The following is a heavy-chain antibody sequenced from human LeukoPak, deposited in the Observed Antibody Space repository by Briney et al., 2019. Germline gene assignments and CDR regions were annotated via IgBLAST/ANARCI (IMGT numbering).Heavy chain of an antibody. V-gene: IGHV3-23*01. CDR3: AKLGSGSYYNAPFYY. CDR1: GFTFSSYG. J-gene: IGHJ4*02. Sequence: QPGGSLRLSCAASGFTFSSYGMSWVRQAPGKGLEWVSAISGSGGSTYYADSVKGRFTISRDNSKNTLYLQMNSLRAEDTAVYYCAKLGSGSYYNAPFYYWGQGTLVTVSS. D-gene: IGHD3-10*01. CDR2: ISGSGGST.